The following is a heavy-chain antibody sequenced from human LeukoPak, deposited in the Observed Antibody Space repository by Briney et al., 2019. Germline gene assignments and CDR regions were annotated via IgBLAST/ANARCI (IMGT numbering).Heavy chain of an antibody. J-gene: IGHJ5*02. CDR3: ARGSEWELLHWFDP. CDR2: TRNKARGYTT. Sequence: GGSLRLSCAVSGFTFSDHYMDWVRQAPGKGLEWVGRTRNKARGYTTEYAASVKGRFTISRDDSRNSLYLQMNSLRAEDTAVYYCARGSEWELLHWFDPWGQGTLVTVSS. V-gene: IGHV3-72*01. CDR1: GFTFSDHY. D-gene: IGHD1-26*01.